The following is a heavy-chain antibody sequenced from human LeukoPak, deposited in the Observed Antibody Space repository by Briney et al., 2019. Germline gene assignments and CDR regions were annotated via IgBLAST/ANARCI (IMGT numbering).Heavy chain of an antibody. Sequence: GGSLRLSCAASGFTFSSYWMHWVRQAPGKGLVWVSRINGDGGNTNHAGSVKGRFTISRDNSKNTLYLQMNSLRAEDTAVYYCARVTGPTSTVVRGVIIPAFDYWGQGTLVTVSS. CDR2: INGDGGNT. CDR1: GFTFSSYW. V-gene: IGHV3-74*01. J-gene: IGHJ4*02. D-gene: IGHD3-10*01. CDR3: ARVTGPTSTVVRGVIIPAFDY.